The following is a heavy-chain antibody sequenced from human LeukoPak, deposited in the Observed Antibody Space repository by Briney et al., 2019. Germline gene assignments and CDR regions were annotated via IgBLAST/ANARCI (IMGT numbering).Heavy chain of an antibody. V-gene: IGHV3-23*01. D-gene: IGHD3-3*01. CDR2: IGASGVST. Sequence: GGSLRLSCAASGFTFNNYAMSWVRQAPGKGLEWVSAIGASGVSTYYADSVKGRFTLSRDNFINTVDLQMNSLRAEDTAVYYCVKEYHSRGFGAYFDYWGQGTLVTVSS. CDR1: GFTFNNYA. J-gene: IGHJ4*02. CDR3: VKEYHSRGFGAYFDY.